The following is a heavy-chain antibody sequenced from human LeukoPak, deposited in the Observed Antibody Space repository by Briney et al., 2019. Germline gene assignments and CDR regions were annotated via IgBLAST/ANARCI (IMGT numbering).Heavy chain of an antibody. Sequence: TGGSLRLSCAASGVTFNSYAMSWVRQAPERGLEWVSAIRGSGVGTYYADSVRGRCTISRDNSKNTLYLQMNSLGAEDTAVYYCAKDRGGLGLGGGAFDMWGQGTMVTVSS. D-gene: IGHD3-10*01. V-gene: IGHV3-23*01. CDR1: GVTFNSYA. J-gene: IGHJ3*02. CDR3: AKDRGGLGLGGGAFDM. CDR2: IRGSGVGT.